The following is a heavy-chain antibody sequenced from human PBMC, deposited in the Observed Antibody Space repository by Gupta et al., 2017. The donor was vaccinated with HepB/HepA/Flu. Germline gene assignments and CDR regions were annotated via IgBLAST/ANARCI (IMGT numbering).Heavy chain of an antibody. Sequence: QVQLVQSGAEVKKPGASVKVSCKASGYTFTSYYMHWVRQAPGQGLEWMGIINPSGGSTSYAQKFQGRVTMTRDTSTSTVYMELSSLRSEDTAVYYCARSYNLRGVSVIDDAFDIWGQGTMVTVSS. J-gene: IGHJ3*02. CDR2: INPSGGST. CDR3: ARSYNLRGVSVIDDAFDI. V-gene: IGHV1-46*01. D-gene: IGHD2/OR15-2a*01. CDR1: GYTFTSYY.